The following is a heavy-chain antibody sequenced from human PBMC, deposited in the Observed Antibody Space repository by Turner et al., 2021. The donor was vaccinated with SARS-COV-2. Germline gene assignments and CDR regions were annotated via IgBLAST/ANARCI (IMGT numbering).Heavy chain of an antibody. CDR2: IYYSGST. CDR3: ASETRYYSGRGWFDP. D-gene: IGHD3-10*02. CDR1: GGSISSSSYY. Sequence: QLQLQESGPGLVKPSETLSLTCTVSGGSISSSSYYWGWIRQPPGKGLEWIGSIYYSGSTYYSPSLKSRVTISVDTSKNQFSLKLSSVTAADTAVHYCASETRYYSGRGWFDPWGQGTLVTVSS. J-gene: IGHJ5*02. V-gene: IGHV4-39*01.